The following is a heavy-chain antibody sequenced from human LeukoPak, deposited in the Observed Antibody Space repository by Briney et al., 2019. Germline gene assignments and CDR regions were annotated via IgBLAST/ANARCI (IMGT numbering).Heavy chain of an antibody. CDR2: VHYSGGS. J-gene: IGHJ4*02. Sequence: SETLSLTRTVSGGSISSSTYYWGWIRQSPGKGLEWIGSVHYSGGSYYSPSLKSRVTISLNTSKNQFSLKLSSVTAADTAVYYCARVRQLVRTSFFDYWGQGTLVTVSS. CDR1: GGSISSSTYY. V-gene: IGHV4-39*07. D-gene: IGHD6-13*01. CDR3: ARVRQLVRTSFFDY.